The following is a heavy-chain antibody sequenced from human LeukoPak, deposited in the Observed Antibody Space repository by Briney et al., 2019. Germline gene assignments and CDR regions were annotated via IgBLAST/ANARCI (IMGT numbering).Heavy chain of an antibody. Sequence: GSLRLSCAASGFTFSSYAMSWVRQAPGKGLEWASAISGSGGSTYYADSVKGRFTISRDISKNTLYLQMNSLRTEDTAVYYCAKRQSREFDYWGQGTLVTVSS. CDR3: AKRQSREFDY. V-gene: IGHV3-23*01. J-gene: IGHJ4*02. CDR2: ISGSGGST. CDR1: GFTFSSYA.